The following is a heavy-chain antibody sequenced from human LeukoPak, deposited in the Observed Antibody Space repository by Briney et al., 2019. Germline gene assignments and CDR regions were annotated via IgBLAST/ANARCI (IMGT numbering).Heavy chain of an antibody. V-gene: IGHV4-39*01. CDR1: GVSISSSTYY. J-gene: IGHJ4*02. CDR2: IYYSGTT. D-gene: IGHD3-3*01. CDR3: ARLSVWSGYYLD. Sequence: PSETLSLTCTVSGVSISSSTYYWGWIRQSPGKGLEWIGSIYYSGTTYYNPSVKSRVTISVDTSKNQFSLKLSSVTAADTAVYYCARLSVWSGYYLDWGQGTLVTVSS.